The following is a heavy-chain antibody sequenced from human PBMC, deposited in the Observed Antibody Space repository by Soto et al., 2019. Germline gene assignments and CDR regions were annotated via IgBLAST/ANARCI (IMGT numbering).Heavy chain of an antibody. D-gene: IGHD6-19*01. V-gene: IGHV6-1*01. CDR1: GGKVSSYSAA. J-gene: IGHJ4*02. CDR3: ASSAWSFVTPRDN. CDR2: TYYRSQFFH. Sequence: PTLSLSGVLSGGKVSSYSAAWIWDRQSPSRGLEWLGRTYYRSQFFHDYGISVKSRININADTSKNQFSLQLNSVTPEDTAVYYCASSAWSFVTPRDNWGQGILVTVSS.